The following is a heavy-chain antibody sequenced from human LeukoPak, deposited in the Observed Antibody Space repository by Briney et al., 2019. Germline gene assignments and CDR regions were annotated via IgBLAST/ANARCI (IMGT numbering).Heavy chain of an antibody. J-gene: IGHJ4*02. CDR3: ARDTATTTTPTFDY. CDR2: ISSSGSTI. Sequence: PGGSLRLSCAASGFTFSSYEMNWVRQAPGKGLEWVSYISSSGSTIYYADSVKGRFTISRDNAKNSLYLQMNSLRAEDTAVYYCARDTATTTTPTFDYWGQGTLVTVSS. V-gene: IGHV3-48*03. CDR1: GFTFSSYE. D-gene: IGHD5-18*01.